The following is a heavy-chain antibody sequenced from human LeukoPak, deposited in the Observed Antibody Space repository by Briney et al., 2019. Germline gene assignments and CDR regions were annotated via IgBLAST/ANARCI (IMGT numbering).Heavy chain of an antibody. Sequence: PAETLSLTCTVSGASISSGGYFWSWIRQHRGKGLEWIGYIYYSGSPYYNPSLKSRVTISVDTSKNQFSLKLSSVTAADTAVYYCARGFYGYFDYWGQGTLVTVSS. J-gene: IGHJ4*02. D-gene: IGHD2/OR15-2a*01. CDR1: GASISSGGYF. CDR3: ARGFYGYFDY. V-gene: IGHV4-31*03. CDR2: IYYSGSP.